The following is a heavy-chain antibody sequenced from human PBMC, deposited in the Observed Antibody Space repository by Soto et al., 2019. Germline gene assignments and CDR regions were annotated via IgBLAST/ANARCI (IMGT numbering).Heavy chain of an antibody. CDR3: AREYNWGTMIYYYYMDV. J-gene: IGHJ6*03. CDR1: GFTFSSYW. Sequence: EVQLVESGGGLVQPGGSLRLSCAASGFTFSSYWMSWVRQAPGKGLEWVANIKQDGSEKYYVDSVKGRFTISRDNAKNSLYPQMNSLRAEDTAVYYCAREYNWGTMIYYYYMDVWGKGTTVTVSS. V-gene: IGHV3-7*01. CDR2: IKQDGSEK. D-gene: IGHD1-20*01.